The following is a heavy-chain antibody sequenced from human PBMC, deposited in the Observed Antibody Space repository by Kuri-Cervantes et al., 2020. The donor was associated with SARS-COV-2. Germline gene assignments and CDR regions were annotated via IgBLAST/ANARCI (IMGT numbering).Heavy chain of an antibody. J-gene: IGHJ1*01. CDR3: AKVGGHREYFQN. V-gene: IGHV3-23*01. Sequence: GGSLRLSCAASGFTFDDYGMSWFRQAPGKGLEWVSVIGGSGVRTNYADSVKGRFTISRDNSKNTLYLQMNSLRAEDTAVYYCAKVGGHREYFQNWGQGTLVTVSS. D-gene: IGHD3-16*01. CDR1: GFTFDDYG. CDR2: IGGSGVRT.